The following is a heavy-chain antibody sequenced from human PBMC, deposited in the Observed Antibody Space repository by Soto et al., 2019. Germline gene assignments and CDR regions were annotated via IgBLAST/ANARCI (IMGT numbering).Heavy chain of an antibody. D-gene: IGHD6-13*01. Sequence: GGSLRLSCAASGFTFSSYSMNWVRQAPGKGLEWVSSISSSSSYIYYADSVKGRFTISRDNAKNSLYLQMNSLRAEDTAVYYCAREPGIADYYGMDVWGQGTTVTVSS. V-gene: IGHV3-21*01. CDR3: AREPGIADYYGMDV. CDR1: GFTFSSYS. CDR2: ISSSSSYI. J-gene: IGHJ6*02.